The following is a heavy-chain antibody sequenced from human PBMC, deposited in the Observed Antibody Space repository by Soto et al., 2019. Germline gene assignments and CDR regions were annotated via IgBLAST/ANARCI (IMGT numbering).Heavy chain of an antibody. CDR2: IVVGSGNT. Sequence: SLKGYCKTSGYAYTRSAVEWVRQESGQRLEWIGWIVVGSGNTNYAQKFQERVTITRDMSTSTAYMELSSLRSEDTAVYYCAADQGRYFDWLLAIDYGMDVWGQGTSVTVSS. J-gene: IGHJ6*02. D-gene: IGHD3-9*01. CDR3: AADQGRYFDWLLAIDYGMDV. V-gene: IGHV1-58*01. CDR1: GYAYTRSA.